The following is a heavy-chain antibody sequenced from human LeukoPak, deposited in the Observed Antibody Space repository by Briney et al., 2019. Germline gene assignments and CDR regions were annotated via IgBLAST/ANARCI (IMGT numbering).Heavy chain of an antibody. D-gene: IGHD6-19*01. V-gene: IGHV1-18*01. CDR2: INTYNGNT. J-gene: IGHJ4*02. CDR3: ARDDLSSGFFLYYFDY. CDR1: GYTFTTYG. Sequence: ASVKVSCKASGYTFTTYGISWVRQAPGQGLEWMGWINTYNGNTNYAQKVQGRVTMTTDTSTSTAYMELRSLRSGDTAVYYCARDDLSSGFFLYYFDYWGQGTLVTVSS.